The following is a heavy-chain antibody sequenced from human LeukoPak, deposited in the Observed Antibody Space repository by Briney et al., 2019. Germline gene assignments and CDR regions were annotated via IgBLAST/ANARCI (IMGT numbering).Heavy chain of an antibody. CDR3: ARSTGYSSSWSIDY. D-gene: IGHD6-13*01. Sequence: SETLSLTCTVSGGSISSYYWSWIRQPPGKGLEWIGYIYYSGSTNYNPSLKSRVTISVDTSKNQFSLKLSSVTAADTAVYYCARSTGYSSSWSIDYWGQGTLVTVSS. CDR2: IYYSGST. V-gene: IGHV4-59*01. CDR1: GGSISSYY. J-gene: IGHJ4*02.